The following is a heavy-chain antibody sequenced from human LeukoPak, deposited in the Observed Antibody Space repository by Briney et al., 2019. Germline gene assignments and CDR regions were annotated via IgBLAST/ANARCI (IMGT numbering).Heavy chain of an antibody. CDR3: VRGPYGSGISNWFDP. CDR2: INHSGST. V-gene: IGHV4-34*01. Sequence: SETLSLTCAVYGGSFSGYYWSWIRQPPGKGLEWIGEINHSGSTNYNPSLKSRVTISVDTSKNQFSLKLTSVTAADTAVYYCVRGPYGSGISNWFDPWGQGTLVIVSS. CDR1: GGSFSGYY. D-gene: IGHD3-10*01. J-gene: IGHJ5*02.